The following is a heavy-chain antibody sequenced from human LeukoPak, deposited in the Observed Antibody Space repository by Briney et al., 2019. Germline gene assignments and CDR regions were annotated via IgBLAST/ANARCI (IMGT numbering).Heavy chain of an antibody. CDR3: ARDSGITIFGVVTAPDY. V-gene: IGHV3-7*01. J-gene: IGHJ4*02. Sequence: GGSLRLSCEPSGFTLSTYWMSWVRQAPGRGLEWVANIKQDGSENYYVDSVKGRFTISRDNAKNSLYLQMNSLRAEDTAVYYCARDSGITIFGVVTAPDYWGQGTLVTVSS. D-gene: IGHD3-3*01. CDR1: GFTLSTYW. CDR2: IKQDGSEN.